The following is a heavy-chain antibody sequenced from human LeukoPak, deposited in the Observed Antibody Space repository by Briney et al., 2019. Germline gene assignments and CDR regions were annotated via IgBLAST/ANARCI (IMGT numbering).Heavy chain of an antibody. Sequence: SETLSLTCTVSGGSISRYYWSWIRQPPGKGLEWIGYIYYSGSTNYNPSLKSRVTISVDTSKNQFSLKLSSVTAADTAVYYCARSRVPAAPRGFDPWGQGTLVTVSS. CDR2: IYYSGST. CDR3: ARSRVPAAPRGFDP. V-gene: IGHV4-59*01. CDR1: GGSISRYY. D-gene: IGHD2-2*01. J-gene: IGHJ5*02.